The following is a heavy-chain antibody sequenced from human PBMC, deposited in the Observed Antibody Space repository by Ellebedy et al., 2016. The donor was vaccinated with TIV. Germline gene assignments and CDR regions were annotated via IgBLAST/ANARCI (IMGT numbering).Heavy chain of an antibody. V-gene: IGHV3-53*01. CDR2: VYSGGNT. D-gene: IGHD3-16*01. CDR1: GFTVSSSY. CDR3: ARGPVRYTQKGGFLDY. J-gene: IGHJ4*02. Sequence: GESLKISCAASGFTVSSSYMTWVRQAPGKGLEWVSVVYSGGNTYYADSVKGRFTISRDNSKNTLPLEMNSLRVDDTAVYFCARGPVRYTQKGGFLDYWGQGTLVTVSS.